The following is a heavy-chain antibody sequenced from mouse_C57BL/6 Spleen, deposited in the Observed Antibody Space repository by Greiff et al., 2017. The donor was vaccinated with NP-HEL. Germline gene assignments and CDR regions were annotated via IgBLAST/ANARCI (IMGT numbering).Heavy chain of an antibody. V-gene: IGHV1-61*01. D-gene: IGHD1-1*01. CDR1: GYTFTSYW. CDR3: ARVPIPYPGTLDY. Sequence: QVHVKQPGAELVRPGSSVKLSCKASGYTFTSYWMDWVKQRPGQGLEWIGNIYPSDSETHYNQKFKDKATLTVDKSSSTAYMQLSSLTSEDSAVYYCARVPIPYPGTLDYWGQGTTLTVSS. J-gene: IGHJ2*01. CDR2: IYPSDSET.